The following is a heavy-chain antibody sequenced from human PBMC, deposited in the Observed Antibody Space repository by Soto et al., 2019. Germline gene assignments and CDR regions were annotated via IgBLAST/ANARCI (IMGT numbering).Heavy chain of an antibody. J-gene: IGHJ4*02. D-gene: IGHD1-26*01. CDR2: IYYSGST. CDR1: GGSISSSKYY. CDR3: AVGSSGFYYIY. V-gene: IGHV4-39*01. Sequence: PSETLSLTWTVSGGSISSSKYYWGWIRQPPGKGLEWIGSIYYSGSTYHNPPLKSRVTISKDTSKNQFSLRLSSVTAADTAVYYCAVGSSGFYYIYWGQGIQVTVSS.